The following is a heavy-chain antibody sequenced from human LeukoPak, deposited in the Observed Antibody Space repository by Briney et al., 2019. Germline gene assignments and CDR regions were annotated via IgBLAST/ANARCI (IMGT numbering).Heavy chain of an antibody. V-gene: IGHV1-18*01. CDR1: GYTFTSYG. J-gene: IGHJ3*02. CDR3: ARHGYSSGWYGRYAFDI. D-gene: IGHD6-19*01. Sequence: ASVKVSCKASGYTFTSYGISWVRQAPGQGLEWMGWISAYNGNTNYAQKLQGRVTMTTDTSTSTAYMELRSLRSDDTAVYYCARHGYSSGWYGRYAFDIWGQGTMVTVSS. CDR2: ISAYNGNT.